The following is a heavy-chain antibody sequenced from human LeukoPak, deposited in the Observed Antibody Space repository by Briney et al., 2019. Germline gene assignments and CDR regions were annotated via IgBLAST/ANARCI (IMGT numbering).Heavy chain of an antibody. CDR2: ISSSSSTI. CDR1: GFTFSSYS. D-gene: IGHD6-13*01. Sequence: PPGGSLRLSCAASGFTFSSYSMNWARQAPGKGLEWVSYISSSSSTIYYADSVKGRFTISRDNAKNSLYLQMNSLRAEDTAVYYCARDHDSSSCPYFDYWGQGTLVTVSS. V-gene: IGHV3-48*01. CDR3: ARDHDSSSCPYFDY. J-gene: IGHJ4*02.